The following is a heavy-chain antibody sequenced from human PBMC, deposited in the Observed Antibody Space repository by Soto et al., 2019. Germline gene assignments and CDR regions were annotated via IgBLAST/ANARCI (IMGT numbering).Heavy chain of an antibody. J-gene: IGHJ5*02. V-gene: IGHV1-46*01. CDR1: GYTFTSYY. D-gene: IGHD3-3*01. CDR3: ARAGTTLFGVVTWFDP. Sequence: RASVKVSCKASGYTFTSYYMHWVRQAPGQGLEWMGIINPSGGSTSYAQKFQGRVTMTRDTSTSTVYMELSSLRSEDTAVYYCARAGTTLFGVVTWFDPWGQGTLVTVSS. CDR2: INPSGGST.